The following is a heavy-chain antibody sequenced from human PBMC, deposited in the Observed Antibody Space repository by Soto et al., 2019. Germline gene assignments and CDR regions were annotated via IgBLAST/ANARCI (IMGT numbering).Heavy chain of an antibody. Sequence: GGSLRLSCAASGFTFSSYSMNWVRQAPGKGLEWVSSISSSSSYIYYADSVKGRFTISRDNAKNSLYLQMNSLRAEDTAVYYCARDGPPPGDSSSMVVSDYWGQGTLVTVSS. D-gene: IGHD6-6*01. V-gene: IGHV3-21*01. CDR1: GFTFSSYS. CDR3: ARDGPPPGDSSSMVVSDY. J-gene: IGHJ4*02. CDR2: ISSSSSYI.